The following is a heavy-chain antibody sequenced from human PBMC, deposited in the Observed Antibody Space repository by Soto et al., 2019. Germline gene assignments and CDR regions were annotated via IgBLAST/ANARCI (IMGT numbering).Heavy chain of an antibody. CDR3: ARGGGSGGYYKGDYFDY. D-gene: IGHD3-10*01. CDR1: GGSISSYY. J-gene: IGHJ4*01. V-gene: IGHV4-59*01. Sequence: SETLSLTCTVSGGSISSYYWSWIRQPPGKGLEWIGYIYDSGSTNYNPSLKSRVTVLADTSKSHFSLQLSSVTAADTAVYYCARGGGSGGYYKGDYFDYWCHGTLGTVSS. CDR2: IYDSGST.